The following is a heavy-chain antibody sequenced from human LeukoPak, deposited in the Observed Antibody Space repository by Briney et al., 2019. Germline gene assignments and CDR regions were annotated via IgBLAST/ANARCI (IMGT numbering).Heavy chain of an antibody. CDR1: GFTFSSYS. J-gene: IGHJ6*02. D-gene: IGHD2-2*01. V-gene: IGHV3-53*04. Sequence: GGSLRLSCAASGFTFSSYSMNWVRQAPGKGLEWVSVIYSGGSTYYADSVKGRFTISRHNSKNTLYLQMNSLRAEDTAVYYCARSRLGYYYGMDVWGQGTTVTVSS. CDR3: ARSRLGYYYGMDV. CDR2: IYSGGST.